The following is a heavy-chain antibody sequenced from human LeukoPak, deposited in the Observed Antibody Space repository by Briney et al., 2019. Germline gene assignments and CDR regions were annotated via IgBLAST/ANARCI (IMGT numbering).Heavy chain of an antibody. V-gene: IGHV1-69*06. CDR2: IIPIFGTA. CDR1: GDTFSSYA. J-gene: IGHJ4*02. CDR3: ASASGSQPAMTIEENSFDY. D-gene: IGHD1-26*01. Sequence: SVKVSCKASGDTFSSYAISWVRQAPGQGLEWMGGIIPIFGTANYAQKFQGRVTLTADKSTSTAYMEMSSLRYEDTAGYYCASASGSQPAMTIEENSFDYWGEGTLVSVSS.